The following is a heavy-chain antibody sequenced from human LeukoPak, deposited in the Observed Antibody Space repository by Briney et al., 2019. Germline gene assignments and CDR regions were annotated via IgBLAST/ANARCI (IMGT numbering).Heavy chain of an antibody. CDR3: ARRRGYSYGYLDY. CDR2: IIPIFGTA. CDR1: GGTFSSYA. J-gene: IGHJ4*02. D-gene: IGHD5-18*01. V-gene: IGHV1-69*13. Sequence: VASVKVSCKASGGTFSSYAIRWVRQAPGQGLEWMGGIIPIFGTANYAQKFQGRVTITADESTSTAYMELSSLRSEDTAVYYCARRRGYSYGYLDYWGQRTLVTVSS.